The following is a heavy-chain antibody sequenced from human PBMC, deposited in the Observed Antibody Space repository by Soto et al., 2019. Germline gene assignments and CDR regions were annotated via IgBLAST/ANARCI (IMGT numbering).Heavy chain of an antibody. Sequence: SETLSLTCTVSGGSISSSSYYWGWIRQPPGKGLEWIGSIYYSGSTYYNPSLKSRVTISVDTSKNQFSLKLSSVTAADTAVYYCARHAHYPIEWPDTVVTPGTHFDYWGQGTLVTVSS. CDR1: GGSISSSSYY. D-gene: IGHD2-21*02. J-gene: IGHJ4*02. V-gene: IGHV4-39*01. CDR3: ARHAHYPIEWPDTVVTPGTHFDY. CDR2: IYYSGST.